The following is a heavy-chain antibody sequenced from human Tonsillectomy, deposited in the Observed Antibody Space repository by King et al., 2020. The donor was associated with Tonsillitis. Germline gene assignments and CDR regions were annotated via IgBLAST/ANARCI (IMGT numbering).Heavy chain of an antibody. CDR1: GYTFIDYF. CDR3: ATYATPWEYDTQYFNDKGVGNDKGDHLSDAGIGNDNSYALVV. D-gene: IGHD1-1*01. J-gene: IGHJ6*02. V-gene: IGHV1-2*06. Sequence: VQLVESGAEVKKPGTSVKVSCKASGYTFIDYFIHWVRQAPGQGLQWVGRINPKDGDTIFAQNFQGRVTMTRDTSITTAFMELSSLKSGDTAMYYCATYATPWEYDTQYFNDKGVGNDKGDHLSDAGIGNDNSYALVVWGQGTTVTVFS. CDR2: INPKDGDT.